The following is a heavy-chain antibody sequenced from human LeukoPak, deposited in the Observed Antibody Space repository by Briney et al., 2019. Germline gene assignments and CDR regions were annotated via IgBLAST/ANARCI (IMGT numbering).Heavy chain of an antibody. V-gene: IGHV1-18*01. CDR2: ISAYNGNT. Sequence: ASVKVSCKASGYTFTSYGISWVRQAPGQGLEWMGWISAYNGNTNYAQKLRGRVTLTRDMSTSTDYLELSSLRSEDTAVYYCARDNSVRDEAWWFNPWGQGTLVTVSS. CDR3: ARDNSVRDEAWWFNP. CDR1: GYTFTSYG. D-gene: IGHD5-24*01. J-gene: IGHJ5*02.